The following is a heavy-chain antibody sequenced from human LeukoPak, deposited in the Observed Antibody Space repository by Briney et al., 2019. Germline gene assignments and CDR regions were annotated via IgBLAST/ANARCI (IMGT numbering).Heavy chain of an antibody. CDR1: GGSISSGSYY. CDR3: ARGEWLRSHFDY. J-gene: IGHJ4*02. D-gene: IGHD5-12*01. Sequence: SETLSLTCTVSGGSISSGSYYWSWIRQPAGKGLEWIGRIYTSGSTTYNSSLKSRVTISLDTSKNHFSLRLSSVTAADTAVYYCARGEWLRSHFDYWGQGTLVTVSS. V-gene: IGHV4-61*02. CDR2: IYTSGST.